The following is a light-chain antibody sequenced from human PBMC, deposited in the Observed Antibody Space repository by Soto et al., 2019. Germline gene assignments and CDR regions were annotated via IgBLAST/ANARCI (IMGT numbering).Light chain of an antibody. J-gene: IGKJ4*01. CDR1: QSVSYH. CDR3: QQYNSWLT. CDR2: DAS. V-gene: IGKV3-15*01. Sequence: IVMTQTPATLSVSPGGRVTLSCRASQSVSYHVAWYQQKPGQTPRLVIYDASTRASGIPARFSGTRSGTELSLNVSRLQYEDFGIYYCQQYNSWLTFGGGTRVDIK.